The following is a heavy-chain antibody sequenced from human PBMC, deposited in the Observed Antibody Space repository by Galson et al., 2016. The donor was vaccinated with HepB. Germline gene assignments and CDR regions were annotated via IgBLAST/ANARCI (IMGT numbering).Heavy chain of an antibody. CDR3: SRDPMYGGFGDV. CDR1: GGSFSGQY. CDR2: INHRGSS. J-gene: IGHJ4*02. D-gene: IGHD5-12*01. Sequence: SETLSLTCAVNGGSFSGQYWRWIRQPPGKGLEWIGEINHRGSSNYNPSLRGRFTMSVDTSANQFSLKLNSVTAADTAVYYCSRDPMYGGFGDVWAQGILVTVSS. V-gene: IGHV4-34*01.